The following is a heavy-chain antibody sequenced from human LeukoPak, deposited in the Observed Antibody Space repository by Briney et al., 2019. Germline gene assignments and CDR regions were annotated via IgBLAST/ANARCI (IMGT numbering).Heavy chain of an antibody. CDR3: ATLHPAAPHY. J-gene: IGHJ4*02. D-gene: IGHD2-2*01. CDR2: ISWNSGSI. V-gene: IGHV3-9*01. Sequence: SGGSLRLSCAASGFTFDDYAMHWVRQAPGKGLEWVSGISWNSGSIGYADSVKGRFTISRDNAKNSLYLQMNSLRAEDTALYYCATLHPAAPHYWGQGTLVTVSS. CDR1: GFTFDDYA.